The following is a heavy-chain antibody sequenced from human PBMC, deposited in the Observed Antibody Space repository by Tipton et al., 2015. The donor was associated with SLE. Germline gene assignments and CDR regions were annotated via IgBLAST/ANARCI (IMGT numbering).Heavy chain of an antibody. Sequence: TLSLTCAVYGGSFSGYYWSWIRQPPGKGLEWIGSIYYSGSTNYNPSLKSRVTISVDTSKNQFSLKLSSVTAADTAVYYCASTIVVAPWAFDIWGQGTMVTVSS. V-gene: IGHV4-34*01. D-gene: IGHD3-22*01. J-gene: IGHJ3*02. CDR3: ASTIVVAPWAFDI. CDR1: GGSFSGYY. CDR2: IYYSGST.